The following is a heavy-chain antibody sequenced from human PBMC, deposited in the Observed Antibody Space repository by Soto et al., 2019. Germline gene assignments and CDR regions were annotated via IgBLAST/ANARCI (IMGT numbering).Heavy chain of an antibody. Sequence: PSETLSLTCTVSGGSISSYYWSWIRQPPGKGLELIGYIYYSGSTNYNPSLKSRVTISVDTSKNQFSLKLSSVTAADTAVYYCARLGAHEIDPWGQGTLVTVSS. J-gene: IGHJ5*02. V-gene: IGHV4-59*08. CDR2: IYYSGST. D-gene: IGHD3-16*01. CDR3: ARLGAHEIDP. CDR1: GGSISSYY.